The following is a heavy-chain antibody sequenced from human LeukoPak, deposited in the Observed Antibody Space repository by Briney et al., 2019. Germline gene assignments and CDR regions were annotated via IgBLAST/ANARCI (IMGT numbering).Heavy chain of an antibody. J-gene: IGHJ4*02. V-gene: IGHV3-20*04. CDR1: GFTFDEYG. CDR2: INWNGDST. CDR3: ARRFCISTSCSGFDY. Sequence: GGSLRLSCAASGFTFDEYGMSWVRQAPGKGLEWVSGINWNGDSTGYADSVKGRFTISRANAKNSLYLQMNSLRAEDTALYYCARRFCISTSCSGFDYWGQGTLVTVSS. D-gene: IGHD2-2*01.